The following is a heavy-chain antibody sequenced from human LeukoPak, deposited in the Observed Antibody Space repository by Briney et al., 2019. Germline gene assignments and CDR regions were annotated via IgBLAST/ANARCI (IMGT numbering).Heavy chain of an antibody. CDR3: ARGLDLERLFPPFDY. J-gene: IGHJ4*02. Sequence: SETLSLTCAVSGGSFSGYYWSWIRQPPGKGLEWIGEINHSGSTNYNPSLKSRVTISVDTSKNQFSLKLSSVTAADTAVYYCARGLDLERLFPPFDYWGQGTLVTVSS. D-gene: IGHD3-3*01. V-gene: IGHV4-34*01. CDR2: INHSGST. CDR1: GGSFSGYY.